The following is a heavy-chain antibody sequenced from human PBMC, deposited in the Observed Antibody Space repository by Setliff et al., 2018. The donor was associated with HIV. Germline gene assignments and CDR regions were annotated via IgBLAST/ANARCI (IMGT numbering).Heavy chain of an antibody. D-gene: IGHD3-3*01. CDR3: ARTLPQYTNLLDY. Sequence: SETLSLTCTVSGGSISSSYWGWIRLPPGKGLEWIGYIYTSGITNYNPSLKSRVTMSVDTSKNQFSLKLSRLRSDDTAVYYCARTLPQYTNLLDYWGQGTLVTVSS. V-gene: IGHV4-4*08. J-gene: IGHJ4*02. CDR1: GGSISSSY. CDR2: IYTSGIT.